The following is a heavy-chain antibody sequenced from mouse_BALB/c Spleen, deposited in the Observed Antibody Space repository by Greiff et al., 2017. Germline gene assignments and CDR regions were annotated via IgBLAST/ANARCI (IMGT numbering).Heavy chain of an antibody. CDR1: GYAFSSSW. V-gene: IGHV1-82*01. D-gene: IGHD4-1*01. CDR3: ARSAGTDWYFDV. J-gene: IGHJ1*01. CDR2: IYPGDGDT. Sequence: QVQLQQSGPELVKPGASVKISCKASGYAFSSSWMNWVKQRPGQGLEWIGRIYPGDGDTNYNGKFKGKATLTADKSSSTAYMQLSSLTSVDSAVYFCARSAGTDWYFDVWGAGTTVTVSS.